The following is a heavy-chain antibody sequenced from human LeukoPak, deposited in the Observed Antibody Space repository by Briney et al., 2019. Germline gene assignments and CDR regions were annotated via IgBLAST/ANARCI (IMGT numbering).Heavy chain of an antibody. J-gene: IGHJ4*02. Sequence: GGSLRLSCTASGFTFGDCAMSWFRQAPGKGLEWVGFIRSKAYGGTTEYAASVKGRFTISRDDSKSIAYLQMNSLKTEDTAVYFCTRSGMAAPGNDYWGQGTLVTVSS. CDR2: IRSKAYGGTT. CDR3: TRSGMAAPGNDY. V-gene: IGHV3-49*03. D-gene: IGHD6-13*01. CDR1: GFTFGDCA.